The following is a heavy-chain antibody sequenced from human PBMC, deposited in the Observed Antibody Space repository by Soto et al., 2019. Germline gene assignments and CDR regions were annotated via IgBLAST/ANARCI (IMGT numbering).Heavy chain of an antibody. CDR3: ARYDSSGYYYGGFYYFDS. V-gene: IGHV3-48*03. D-gene: IGHD3-22*01. J-gene: IGHJ4*02. CDR1: GFSFSSYE. CDR2: ISTRGTTT. Sequence: EVLLVQSGGGLVQPGGSLRLSCAASGFSFSSYEMNWVRQAPGKGLEWISYISTRGTTTYYADSVKGRFTISRDNAKNSLYLQMNSLRVEDTAVYYCARYDSSGYYYGGFYYFDSWGQGTLVTVSS.